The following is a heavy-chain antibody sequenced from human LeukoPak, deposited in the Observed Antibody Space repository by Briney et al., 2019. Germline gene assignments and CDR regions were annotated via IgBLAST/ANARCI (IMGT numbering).Heavy chain of an antibody. Sequence: GGSLRLSCAASGFTFSSYGMHWVRQAPGKGLEWVAFIRYDGSNKYYADSVKGRFTISRDNSKNTLYLQMNSLRAEDTAVYYCAKGTLEWYRNWFDPWGQGTLVTVSS. CDR2: IRYDGSNK. D-gene: IGHD3-3*01. CDR3: AKGTLEWYRNWFDP. V-gene: IGHV3-30*02. J-gene: IGHJ5*02. CDR1: GFTFSSYG.